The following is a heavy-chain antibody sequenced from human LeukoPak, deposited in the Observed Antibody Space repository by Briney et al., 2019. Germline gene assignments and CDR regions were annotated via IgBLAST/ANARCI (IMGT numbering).Heavy chain of an antibody. J-gene: IGHJ4*02. CDR1: GGSISSYY. D-gene: IGHD1-26*01. CDR3: ARSGIKVGAYYFDY. Sequence: SETLSLTCTVSGGSISSYYWSWIRQPAGKGLEWIGRIYTSGSTNYNPSLKSRVTMSVDTSKNQFSLKLSSVTAADTAVYYCARSGIKVGAYYFDYWGQGTLVTVSS. V-gene: IGHV4-4*07. CDR2: IYTSGST.